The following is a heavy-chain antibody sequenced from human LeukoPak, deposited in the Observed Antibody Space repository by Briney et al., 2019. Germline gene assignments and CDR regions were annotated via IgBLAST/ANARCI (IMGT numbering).Heavy chain of an antibody. CDR2: IIPIFGTA. CDR1: GGTFSSYA. Sequence: SVKVSCKASGGTFSSYAISWVRQAPGQGLEWMGGIIPIFGTANYAQKFQGRVTITTDGSTSTAYMELSSLRSEDTAVYYCAQFCGGDCYPPHDAFDIWGQGTMVTVSS. J-gene: IGHJ3*02. V-gene: IGHV1-69*05. D-gene: IGHD2-21*02. CDR3: AQFCGGDCYPPHDAFDI.